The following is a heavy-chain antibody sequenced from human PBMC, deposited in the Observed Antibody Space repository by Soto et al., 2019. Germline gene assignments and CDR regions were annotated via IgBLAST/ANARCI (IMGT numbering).Heavy chain of an antibody. V-gene: IGHV4-30-4*01. CDR1: GDSFSGADYY. Sequence: QVQLQESGPGLVKPSQTLSLSCTLSGDSFSGADYYWSWIRQPPGKGLEWIGYIFHSGSTSYNPSLTSRITISLDSAKNHFSLNLRSVTAADTAVYYCARGRGYYYGRSVYHFDLWGQGTLVTVSS. D-gene: IGHD3-22*01. CDR3: ARGRGYYYGRSVYHFDL. J-gene: IGHJ4*02. CDR2: IFHSGST.